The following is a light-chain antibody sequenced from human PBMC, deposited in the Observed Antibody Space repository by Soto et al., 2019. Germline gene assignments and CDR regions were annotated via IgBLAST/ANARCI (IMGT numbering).Light chain of an antibody. CDR2: DAS. CDR1: QSVSSY. J-gene: IGKJ2*01. V-gene: IGKV3-11*01. CDR3: QQRSNSPPYT. Sequence: EIVLTQSPATLSLSPGERATLSCRASQSVSSYLAWYQQKPGQAPRLLIYDASNRATGIPARFSGSGSGTDFTLTISSIEPEDFAVYYCQQRSNSPPYTFGQGTKLEIK.